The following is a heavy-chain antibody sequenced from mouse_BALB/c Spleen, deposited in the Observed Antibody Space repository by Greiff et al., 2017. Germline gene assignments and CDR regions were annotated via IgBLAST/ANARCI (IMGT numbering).Heavy chain of an antibody. CDR3: ARIGLPGWLLDY. Sequence: DVKLQESGPGLVKPSQSLSLTCSVTGYSITSGYYWNWIRQFPGNKLEWMGYISYDGSNNYNPSLKNRISITRDTSKNQFFLKLNSVTTEDTATYYCARIGLPGWLLDYWGQGTSVTVSS. D-gene: IGHD2-14*01. CDR2: ISYDGSN. CDR1: GYSITSGYY. J-gene: IGHJ4*01. V-gene: IGHV3-6*02.